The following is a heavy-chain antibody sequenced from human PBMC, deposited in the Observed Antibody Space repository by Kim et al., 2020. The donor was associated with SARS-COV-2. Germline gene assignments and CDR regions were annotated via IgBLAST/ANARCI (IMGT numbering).Heavy chain of an antibody. CDR2: INPSGGST. CDR3: ARGLARTVVRSGLGY. CDR1: GYTFTSYY. Sequence: ASVKVSCKASGYTFTSYYMHWVRQAPGQGLEWMGIINPSGGSTSYAQKFQGRVTMTRDTPTSTVYKELSSLRSEDTAVYYCARGLARTVVRSGLGYWGQGTLVNVP. V-gene: IGHV1-46*01. J-gene: IGHJ4*02. D-gene: IGHD3-22*01.